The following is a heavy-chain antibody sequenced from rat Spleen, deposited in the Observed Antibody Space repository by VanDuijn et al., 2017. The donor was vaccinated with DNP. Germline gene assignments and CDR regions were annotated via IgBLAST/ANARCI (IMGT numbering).Heavy chain of an antibody. D-gene: IGHD4-6*01. V-gene: IGHV2S8*01. Sequence: QVQLRESGPGLVQPSQTLSLTCTVSGFSLTSHGVSWIRQSPGKGLEWIAAISRGGSTYYNSAPKSRLSISRDTSKSQLFLKMNSLQTEDTAIYFCTREAVWAMDAWGQGTSVTVSS. CDR1: GFSLTSHG. CDR3: TREAVWAMDA. J-gene: IGHJ4*01. CDR2: ISRGGST.